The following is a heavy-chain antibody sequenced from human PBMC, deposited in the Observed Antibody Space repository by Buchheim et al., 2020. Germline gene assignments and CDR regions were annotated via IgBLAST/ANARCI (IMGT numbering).Heavy chain of an antibody. Sequence: EVQLLESGGGLVQPGGSLRLSCAASGFTFSSYAMSWVRQAPGKGLEWVSAISGSGGSTYYADSVKGRFTISRDNAKNTLYLQMNSLRAEDTAVYYCAKYDTLMYYDSSGYLPDHWGQGTL. J-gene: IGHJ5*02. CDR1: GFTFSSYA. V-gene: IGHV3-23*01. CDR2: ISGSGGST. CDR3: AKYDTLMYYDSSGYLPDH. D-gene: IGHD3-22*01.